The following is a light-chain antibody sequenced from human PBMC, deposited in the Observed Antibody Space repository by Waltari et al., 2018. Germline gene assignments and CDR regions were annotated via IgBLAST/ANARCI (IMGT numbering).Light chain of an antibody. V-gene: IGLV3-1*01. CDR2: QDS. J-gene: IGLJ2*01. CDR1: EWGETE. Sequence: SYELTRPHSVSLSPGQTDTMTCSGDEWGETEACCYMQKPGPSPVLVIYQDSKRPSGFPERFSGSNSGNTATLTISGTQARDEADYYCQAWDSSTAVFGGGTKLTVL. CDR3: QAWDSSTAV.